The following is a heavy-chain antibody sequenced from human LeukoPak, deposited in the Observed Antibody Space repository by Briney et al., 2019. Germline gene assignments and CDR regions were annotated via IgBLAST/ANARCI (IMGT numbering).Heavy chain of an antibody. CDR1: GFTFSIYA. CDR3: ARESGGDLGEAFDI. V-gene: IGHV3-21*01. CDR2: IGGSSTSL. J-gene: IGHJ3*02. D-gene: IGHD1-26*01. Sequence: GGSLRLSCAASGFTFSIYAMNWFRQDPGGGLEGVSSIGGSSTSLYYADSLKGRFTISRDNAKNSLYLQLNSLRAEDTAVYYCARESGGDLGEAFDIWGQGTMVTVSS.